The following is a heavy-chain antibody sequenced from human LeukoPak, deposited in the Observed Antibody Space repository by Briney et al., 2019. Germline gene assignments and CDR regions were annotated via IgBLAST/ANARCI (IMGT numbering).Heavy chain of an antibody. CDR2: ISDHGRNR. CDR1: GCTLSSHG. V-gene: IGHV3-30*03. J-gene: IGHJ6*02. Sequence: PGTSLRLSCATSGCTLSSHGMHWVRQAPGKGPEWVSFISDHGRNRYYADYVKGRFTISSDNSKNTVLLQMNSLRGEATAKSYWARVLRGDYFFAKVMDVWGQGTSVIVSS. CDR3: ARVLRGDYFFAKVMDV. D-gene: IGHD4-17*01.